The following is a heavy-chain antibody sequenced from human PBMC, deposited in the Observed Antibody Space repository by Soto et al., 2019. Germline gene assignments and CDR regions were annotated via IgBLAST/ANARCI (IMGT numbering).Heavy chain of an antibody. D-gene: IGHD6-13*01. CDR3: ARQQYYYMDV. CDR1: GFTFSSYS. CDR2: ISSSSSTI. V-gene: IGHV3-48*01. Sequence: PGGSLRLSCAASGFTFSSYSMNWVRQAPGKGLEWVSYISSSSSTIYYADSVKGRFTISRDNAKNSLYLQMNSLRAEDTAVYYCARQQYYYMDVWGKGTTVTVSS. J-gene: IGHJ6*03.